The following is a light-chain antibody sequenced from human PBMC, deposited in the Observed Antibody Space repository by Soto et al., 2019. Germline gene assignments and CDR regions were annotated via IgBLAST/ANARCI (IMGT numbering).Light chain of an antibody. V-gene: IGKV3-11*01. Sequence: ESVLTQAPATPSLSPGERATLSCRASQSVSSYLAWYQQKPGQAPRLLIYDASNRATGIPARFSGSGSGTDFTLTISSLEPAGFAVSYWLPRNGYPPTVGQGTKVDIK. CDR1: QSVSSY. J-gene: IGKJ1*01. CDR2: DAS. CDR3: LPRNGYPPT.